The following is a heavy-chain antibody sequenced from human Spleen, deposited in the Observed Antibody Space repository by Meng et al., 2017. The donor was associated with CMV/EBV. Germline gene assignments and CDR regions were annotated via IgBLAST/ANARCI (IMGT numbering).Heavy chain of an antibody. CDR1: TFSSYA. V-gene: IGHV3-30*04. D-gene: IGHD2-2*01. J-gene: IGHJ5*02. Sequence: TFSSYAMYCVRQAPGKGLEWVAVMSYDGRNKYYADSVQGRFTISRDNSKNTLYLQMNSLRAEDTAVYYCASELLYCSSTSCSPRFDPWGQGTLVTVSS. CDR3: ASELLYCSSTSCSPRFDP. CDR2: MSYDGRNK.